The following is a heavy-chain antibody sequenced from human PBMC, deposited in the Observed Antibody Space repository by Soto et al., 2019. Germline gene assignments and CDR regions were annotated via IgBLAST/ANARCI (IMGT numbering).Heavy chain of an antibody. Sequence: PGGSLRLSCAASGFTFSSYAMSWVRQAPGKGLEWVSAISGSGGSTYYADSVKGRFTISRDNSKNTLYLQMNSLRAEDTAVYYCAKGRGDYGDPVGSDYYYYYGMDVWGQGSKVTVSS. CDR1: GFTFSSYA. V-gene: IGHV3-23*01. CDR2: ISGSGGST. CDR3: AKGRGDYGDPVGSDYYYYYGMDV. J-gene: IGHJ6*02. D-gene: IGHD4-17*01.